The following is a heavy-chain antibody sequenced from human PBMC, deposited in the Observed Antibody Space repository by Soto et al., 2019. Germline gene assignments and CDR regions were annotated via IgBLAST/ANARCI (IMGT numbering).Heavy chain of an antibody. CDR1: GFTFSSYG. V-gene: IGHV3-30*03. Sequence: QVQLVESGGGVVQPGRSLRLSCAASGFTFSSYGMHWVRQAPGKGLEWVAVISYDGSNKYYADSVKGRFTISRDNSKNTLYLQMNSLRADDTAVYYCASIMITFGDAGGFRPPFDYWGQGTLVTVSS. J-gene: IGHJ4*02. CDR2: ISYDGSNK. D-gene: IGHD3-16*01. CDR3: ASIMITFGDAGGFRPPFDY.